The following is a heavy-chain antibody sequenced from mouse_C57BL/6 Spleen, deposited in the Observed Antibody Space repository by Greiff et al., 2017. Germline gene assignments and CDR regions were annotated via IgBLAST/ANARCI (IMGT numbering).Heavy chain of an antibody. V-gene: IGHV10-1*01. CDR3: VIVYGWYFDV. J-gene: IGHJ1*03. CDR2: IRSKSNNYAT. Sequence: EVQLVESGGGLVQPKGSLKLSCAASGFSFNTYAMNWVRQAPGKGLEWVARIRSKSNNYATYYADSVKDRFTISRDDSESMLYLQMYNLKTEDTAMYYCVIVYGWYFDVWGTGTTVTVSS. D-gene: IGHD1-1*01. CDR1: GFSFNTYA.